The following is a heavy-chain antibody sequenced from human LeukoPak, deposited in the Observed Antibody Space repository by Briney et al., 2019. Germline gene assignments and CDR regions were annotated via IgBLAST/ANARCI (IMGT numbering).Heavy chain of an antibody. Sequence: PGGSLRLSCAASGFTFSSYGMHWVRQAPGKGLEWVAFIRYDGSNKYYADSVKGRFTISRDNSKNTLYLQMNSLRAEDTAVYYCAIFKGGSYYIPHLDAFDIWGQGTMVTVSS. CDR3: AIFKGGSYYIPHLDAFDI. CDR1: GFTFSSYG. J-gene: IGHJ3*02. D-gene: IGHD1-26*01. V-gene: IGHV3-30*02. CDR2: IRYDGSNK.